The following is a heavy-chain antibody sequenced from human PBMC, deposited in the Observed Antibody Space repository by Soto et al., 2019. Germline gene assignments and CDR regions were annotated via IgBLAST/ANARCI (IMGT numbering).Heavy chain of an antibody. CDR2: INPNSGGT. V-gene: IGHV1-2*04. CDR3: ARDFRGHYGSGSYKYYYYYYGMDV. Sequence: ASVKVSCKASGYTFTGYYMHWVRQAPGQGLEWMGRINPNSGGTNYAQKFQGWVTMTRDTSISTAYMELSRLRSDDTAVYYCARDFRGHYGSGSYKYYYYYYGMDVWGQGTTVTVSS. CDR1: GYTFTGYY. J-gene: IGHJ6*02. D-gene: IGHD3-10*01.